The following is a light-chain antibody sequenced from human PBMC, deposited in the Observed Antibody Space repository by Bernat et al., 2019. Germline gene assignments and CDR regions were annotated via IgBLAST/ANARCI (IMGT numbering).Light chain of an antibody. Sequence: QAVVTQEPSLTVSPGGTVTLTCGSSTGAVTSGHYPYWFQQHPGQVPKTLIYDTTNKHSWTPARFSGSLLGGKAALTLSGAQPEDEADYYCLLNLDGNRGIFGGGTRLTVL. CDR1: TGAVTSGHY. V-gene: IGLV7-46*01. CDR3: LLNLDGNRGI. CDR2: DTT. J-gene: IGLJ2*01.